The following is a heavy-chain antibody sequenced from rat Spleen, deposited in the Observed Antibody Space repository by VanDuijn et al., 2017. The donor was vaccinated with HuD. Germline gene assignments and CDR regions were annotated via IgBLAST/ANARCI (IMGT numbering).Heavy chain of an antibody. V-gene: IGHV5-17*01. CDR1: GFTFSDYY. J-gene: IGHJ1*01. CDR2: ISYDGSST. Sequence: EVQLVASDGGLVQPGRSLKFSCAASGFTFSDYYMAWVRQAPTKGLEWVATISYDGSSTYYRDSVKGRFTISRDNVKSTLYLQMDSLRSEDTATYYCARLKGVRLYWYFDFWGPGTMVTVSS. D-gene: IGHD4-3*01. CDR3: ARLKGVRLYWYFDF.